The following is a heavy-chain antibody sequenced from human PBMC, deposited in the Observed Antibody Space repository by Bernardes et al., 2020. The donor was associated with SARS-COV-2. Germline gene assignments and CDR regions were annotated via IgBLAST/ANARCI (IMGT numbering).Heavy chain of an antibody. CDR1: GFSLSPSGVG. V-gene: IGHV2-5*02. D-gene: IGHD3-3*01. J-gene: IGHJ4*02. CDR3: AHRPAFGVVNN. CDR2: IYWDDDK. Sequence: SGHTLLKPTHTLTLTCPFSGFSLSPSGVGVGWIRQPPGKALEWLALIYWDDDKRYSPSLKSRLTITKDTSKNQVVLTMTNMDPVDTATYYCAHRPAFGVVNNWGQGTLVTVSS.